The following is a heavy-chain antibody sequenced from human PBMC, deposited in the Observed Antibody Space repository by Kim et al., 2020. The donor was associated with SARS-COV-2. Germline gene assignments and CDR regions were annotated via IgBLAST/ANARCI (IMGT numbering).Heavy chain of an antibody. CDR1: GFTFSSYA. V-gene: IGHV3-23*01. Sequence: GGSLRLSCAASGFTFSSYAMSWVRQAPGKGLEWVSAISGSGGSTYYADSVKGRFTISRDNSKNTLYLQMNSLRAEDTAVYYCAKAMGWGSPYYYYGMDVWGQGTTVTVSS. D-gene: IGHD3-16*01. CDR3: AKAMGWGSPYYYYGMDV. J-gene: IGHJ6*02. CDR2: ISGSGGST.